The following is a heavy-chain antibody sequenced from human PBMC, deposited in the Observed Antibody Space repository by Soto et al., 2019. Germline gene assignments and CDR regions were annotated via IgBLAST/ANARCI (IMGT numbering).Heavy chain of an antibody. J-gene: IGHJ6*02. V-gene: IGHV1-2*04. CDR1: GYTXTXXX. CDR2: IDGDSGDT. D-gene: IGHD1-26*01. CDR3: ARTPNNGRAGVYGMDV. Sequence: QVLLVQSGAEVKKPGASVKVSCKASGYTXTXXXXXXXXXXXXXXXXXXGWIDGDSGDTKYAQKFQDWVTRTRDTSINTAYMELSRLTSDDTAVYYCARTPNNGRAGVYGMDVWGQGTTVTVSS.